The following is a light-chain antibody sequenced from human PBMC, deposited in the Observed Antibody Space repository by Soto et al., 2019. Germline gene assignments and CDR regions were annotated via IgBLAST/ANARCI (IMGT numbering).Light chain of an antibody. CDR2: EAS. J-gene: IGKJ1*01. CDR3: QQYNSDPWT. Sequence: DIQMTQSPSTLSASVGDRVTITCRASQSISIYLDWYQQKPGKAPKLLIYEASSLESGVPSRFSGSGSGTEITLTISSLQPDDFATYYCQQYNSDPWTCGQGTKVEIK. CDR1: QSISIY. V-gene: IGKV1-5*03.